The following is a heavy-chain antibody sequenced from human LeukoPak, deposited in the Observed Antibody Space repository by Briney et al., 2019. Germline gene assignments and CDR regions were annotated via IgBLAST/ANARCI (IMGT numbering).Heavy chain of an antibody. D-gene: IGHD4-17*01. CDR1: GGSFSGYY. Sequence: PSETLSLTCAVYGGSFSGYYWSWIRQPPGKGLEWIGEINHSGSTNYNPSLKSRVTISVDTSKNQFSLKLSSVTAADTAVYYCASAIRRRGIDYYYYGMGVWGQGTTVTVSS. V-gene: IGHV4-34*01. CDR2: INHSGST. CDR3: ASAIRRRGIDYYYYGMGV. J-gene: IGHJ6*02.